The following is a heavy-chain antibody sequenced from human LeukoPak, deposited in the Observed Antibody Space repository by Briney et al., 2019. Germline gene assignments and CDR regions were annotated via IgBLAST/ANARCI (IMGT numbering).Heavy chain of an antibody. CDR3: ARMVRDINYFDS. Sequence: NPSETLSLTCTVSQSSIIDYYWTWIRQPAGKGPEWIGRIHLRQTVTTDYNPSLSSRVTMPIDTSRNQFSLSLTSVTAADTALYYCARMVRDINYFDSWGQGILVTVSS. CDR2: IHLRQTVTT. J-gene: IGHJ4*02. V-gene: IGHV4-4*07. CDR1: QSSIIDYY. D-gene: IGHD3-10*01.